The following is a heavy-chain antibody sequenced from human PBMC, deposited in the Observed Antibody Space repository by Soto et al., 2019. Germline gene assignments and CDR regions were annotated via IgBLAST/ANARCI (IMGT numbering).Heavy chain of an antibody. Sequence: GASVKVSCKGSGYTLTGYYIHWVRQAPGQGLEWMGWINPNSGGTNYAQKFQGRVTMTRTTSISTLYMELSRLTSGDTAVYYCATVCSGGSCPLDSWGQGTLVTVSS. CDR3: ATVCSGGSCPLDS. J-gene: IGHJ4*02. CDR2: INPNSGGT. D-gene: IGHD2-15*01. CDR1: GYTLTGYY. V-gene: IGHV1-2*02.